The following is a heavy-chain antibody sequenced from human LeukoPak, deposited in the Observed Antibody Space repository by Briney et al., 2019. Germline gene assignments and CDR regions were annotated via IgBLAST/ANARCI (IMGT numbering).Heavy chain of an antibody. CDR3: ARAPPGTCSGGSCYAKGSMDV. D-gene: IGHD2-15*01. Sequence: SVKVSCKASGGTFSTYVISWVRQAPGQGLEWMGGIIPIFDTTNYAQQFQGRVTITADESTSTAYMELSSLRSDDTAVYYCARAPPGTCSGGSCYAKGSMDVWGQGTTVTVSS. CDR1: GGTFSTYV. CDR2: IIPIFDTT. J-gene: IGHJ6*02. V-gene: IGHV1-69*13.